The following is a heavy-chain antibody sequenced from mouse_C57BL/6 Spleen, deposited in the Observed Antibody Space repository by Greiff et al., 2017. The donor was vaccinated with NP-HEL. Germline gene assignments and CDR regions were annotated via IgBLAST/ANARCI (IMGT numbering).Heavy chain of an antibody. Sequence: QVQLQQSGAELVKPGASVKLSCKASGYTFTSYGISWVKQRTGQGLEWIGEIYPRSGNTYYNEKFKGKATLTADKSSSTAYMELRSLTSEDSAVYFCARYGSSYGYFDVWGTGTTVTVSS. CDR2: IYPRSGNT. V-gene: IGHV1-81*01. CDR1: GYTFTSYG. CDR3: ARYGSSYGYFDV. D-gene: IGHD1-1*01. J-gene: IGHJ1*03.